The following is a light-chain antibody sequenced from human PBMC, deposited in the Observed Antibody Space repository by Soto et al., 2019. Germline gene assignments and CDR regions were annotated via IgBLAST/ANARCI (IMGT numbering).Light chain of an antibody. Sequence: DIQMTQSPSTLSASVGDRVTITCRASLSISSWLAWYQQKPGKAPNFLIYKASSLESGVPSRFSGSGSGTEFTLTISSLQPDDFATYYCQQYKSYPVTFGGGTKVEIK. J-gene: IGKJ4*01. CDR2: KAS. CDR1: LSISSW. CDR3: QQYKSYPVT. V-gene: IGKV1-5*03.